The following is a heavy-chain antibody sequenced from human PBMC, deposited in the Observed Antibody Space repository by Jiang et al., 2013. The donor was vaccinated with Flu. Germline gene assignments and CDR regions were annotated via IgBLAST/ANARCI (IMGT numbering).Heavy chain of an antibody. CDR2: YDGSNK. Sequence: YDGSNKYYADSVKGRFTISRDNSKNTLYLQMNSLRAEDTAVYYCARDALSGYCSGGSCYSKNWFDPWGQGTLVTVSS. D-gene: IGHD2-15*01. J-gene: IGHJ5*02. V-gene: IGHV3-30*07. CDR3: ARDALSGYCSGGSCYSKNWFDP.